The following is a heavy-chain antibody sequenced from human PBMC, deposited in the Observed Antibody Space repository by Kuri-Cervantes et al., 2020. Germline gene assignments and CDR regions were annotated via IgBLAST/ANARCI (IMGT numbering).Heavy chain of an antibody. Sequence: GGSLRLSCAASGFTFSSYWMSWVRQAPGKGLEWVANIKQDGSEEYYVDSVKGRFTMSRDNAKNSLYLQMNSLRAEDTAVYYCARYTYYYDRTGYRVPHFPMDVWGKGTTVTVSS. J-gene: IGHJ6*03. CDR2: IKQDGSEE. CDR3: ARYTYYYDRTGYRVPHFPMDV. V-gene: IGHV3-7*01. D-gene: IGHD3-22*01. CDR1: GFTFSSYW.